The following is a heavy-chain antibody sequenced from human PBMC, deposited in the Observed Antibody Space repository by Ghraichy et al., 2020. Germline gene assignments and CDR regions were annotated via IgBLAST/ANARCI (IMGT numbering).Heavy chain of an antibody. CDR3: TFLNWGKFDY. CDR1: GIALSNAW. Sequence: GESLNISCAASGIALSNAWMSWVRQAPGKGLEWVGRIKSKTDGGTTDYAAPVKGRFTISRDDSKNTLYLQMNSLKTEDTAVYYCTFLNWGKFDYWGQGTLVTVSS. V-gene: IGHV3-15*05. J-gene: IGHJ4*02. CDR2: IKSKTDGGTT. D-gene: IGHD7-27*01.